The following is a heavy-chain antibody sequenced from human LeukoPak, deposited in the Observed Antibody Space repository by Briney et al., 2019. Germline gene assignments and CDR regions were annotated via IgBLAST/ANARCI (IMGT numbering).Heavy chain of an antibody. V-gene: IGHV3-11*06. D-gene: IGHD4-11*01. CDR3: ARAPHYSNYGPYYYGMDV. Sequence: GGSLRLSCAASGFTFSDYYMSWIRQAPGKGLEWVSYISSSSSYTNYADSVKGRFTISRDDAKNSLYLQMNSLRAEDTAVYYCARAPHYSNYGPYYYGMDVWGQGTTVTVSS. CDR2: ISSSSSYT. CDR1: GFTFSDYY. J-gene: IGHJ6*02.